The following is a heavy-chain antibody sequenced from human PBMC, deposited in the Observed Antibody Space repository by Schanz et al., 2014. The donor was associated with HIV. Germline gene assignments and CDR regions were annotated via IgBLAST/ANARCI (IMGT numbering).Heavy chain of an antibody. D-gene: IGHD3-10*01. CDR3: ARGSGPYYYYYGMDV. CDR1: GFTFSTYS. Sequence: VQLVESGGGLVKPGGSLRLSCAASGFTFSTYSMNWVRQAPGKGLEWVSSISGSSTYIYYADLVKGRFTISRDNSKNTLYLQMNSLRAEDTAVYYCARGSGPYYYYYGMDVWGQGTTVTVSS. CDR2: ISGSSTYI. V-gene: IGHV3-21*01. J-gene: IGHJ6*02.